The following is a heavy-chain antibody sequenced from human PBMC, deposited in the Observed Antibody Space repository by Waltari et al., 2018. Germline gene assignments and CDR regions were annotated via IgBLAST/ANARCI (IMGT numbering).Heavy chain of an antibody. CDR2: IYYRGST. CDR1: GGSISSHY. CDR3: ARVPSSGASKEAVDI. D-gene: IGHD6-19*01. V-gene: IGHV4-59*11. J-gene: IGHJ3*02. Sequence: QVQLQESGPGLVKPSETLSLTCTVSGGSISSHYWSWIRQPPGKGLEWIGYIYYRGSTNYNPALKSRVTISVDTSKIQFSLKLSSVTAADTAGYYCARVPSSGASKEAVDIWGQGTMVTVSS.